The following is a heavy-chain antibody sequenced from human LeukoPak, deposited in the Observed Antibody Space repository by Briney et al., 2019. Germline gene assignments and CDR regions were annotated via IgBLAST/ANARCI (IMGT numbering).Heavy chain of an antibody. Sequence: SETLSLTCTVSGGSISSYYWSWIRQPPGKGLEWIGYIYYSGSAYYNPSLTGRVTISIDTSKKQFSLKLSSETAADTAVYYCARENYYNTSGVTDYWGQGTLVTVSS. CDR2: IYYSGSA. V-gene: IGHV4-59*12. CDR3: ARENYYNTSGVTDY. CDR1: GGSISSYY. J-gene: IGHJ4*02. D-gene: IGHD3-22*01.